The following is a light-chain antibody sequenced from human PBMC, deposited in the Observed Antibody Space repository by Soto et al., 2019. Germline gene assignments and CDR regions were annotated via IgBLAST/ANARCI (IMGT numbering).Light chain of an antibody. CDR1: QSVSSY. CDR2: DAS. V-gene: IGKV3-11*01. Sequence: EIVLTQSPATLSLSPGERVTLSCRASQSVSSYLAWYQQKPSQAPRLLIYDASNRATGIPARFSGSGSGTDFTLTISTLEPEDFAVYYCQQRSNWPRTFGPGTKVDIK. CDR3: QQRSNWPRT. J-gene: IGKJ3*01.